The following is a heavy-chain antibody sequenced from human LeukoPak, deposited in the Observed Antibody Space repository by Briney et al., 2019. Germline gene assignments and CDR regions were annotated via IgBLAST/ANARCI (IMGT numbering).Heavy chain of an antibody. V-gene: IGHV3-23*01. CDR3: AKDLKSGYYFGQFDY. CDR2: ISGSGGST. D-gene: IGHD3-22*01. Sequence: GGSLRLSCTASGFTLRNYWMHWVRQAPGKGLEWVSAISGSGGSTYYADSVKGRFTISRDNSKNTLYLQMNSLKAEDTAVYYCAKDLKSGYYFGQFDYWGQGTLVTVSS. CDR1: GFTLRNYW. J-gene: IGHJ4*02.